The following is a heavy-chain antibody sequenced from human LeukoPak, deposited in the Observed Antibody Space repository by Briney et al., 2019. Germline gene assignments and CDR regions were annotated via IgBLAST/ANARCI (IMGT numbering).Heavy chain of an antibody. Sequence: GGSLTLSCTVSGLTFSINDMHWIRQAPGKGLEWVSIIYSGGNTYYADSVKGRFTISRDNPKNTLYLQMNSLRAEDTAVYYCARDDGAGGPFDYWGQGTLVTVSS. D-gene: IGHD3-10*01. CDR3: ARDDGAGGPFDY. CDR1: GLTFSIND. J-gene: IGHJ4*02. V-gene: IGHV3-66*01. CDR2: IYSGGNT.